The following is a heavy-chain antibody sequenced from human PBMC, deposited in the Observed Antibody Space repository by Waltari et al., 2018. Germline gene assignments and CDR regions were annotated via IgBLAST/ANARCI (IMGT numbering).Heavy chain of an antibody. D-gene: IGHD3-10*01. CDR1: GFTFSRYW. CDR2: INYDGRQK. CDR3: AKSRGFEY. V-gene: IGHV3-7*01. Sequence: EGQLVESGGGLVQPGGSLRLSWGASGFTFSRYWMSWVRQTPGKGLEWVANINYDGRQKYYVDSVKGRFTISRDNAKNSVYLQMNSLRVEDTAVYYCAKSRGFEYWGQGALITVSS. J-gene: IGHJ4*02.